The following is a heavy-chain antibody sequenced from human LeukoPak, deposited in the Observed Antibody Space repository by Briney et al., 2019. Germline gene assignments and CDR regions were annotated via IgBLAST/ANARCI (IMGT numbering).Heavy chain of an antibody. CDR3: ANGSRGYTHYYLDS. D-gene: IGHD1-1*01. CDR1: GFSFNGYA. V-gene: IGHV3-23*01. CDR2: ISGSGAST. J-gene: IGHJ4*02. Sequence: GGSLRLSCAASGFSFNGYAMSWVRQAPGKGLEWVSSISGSGASTFYVDSVKGRFILSKDSSTNTLFLQMNSLRGEDTAVYYCANGSRGYTHYYLDSWGQGTHVTVSS.